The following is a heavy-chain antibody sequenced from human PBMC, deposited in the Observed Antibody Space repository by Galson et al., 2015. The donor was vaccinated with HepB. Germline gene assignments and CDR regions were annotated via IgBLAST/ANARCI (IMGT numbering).Heavy chain of an antibody. J-gene: IGHJ4*02. CDR1: GYPLTELS. D-gene: IGHD3-10*01. V-gene: IGHV1-24*01. CDR3: TSGPHHASGHEY. Sequence: SVKVSCKVSGYPLTELSIQWVRQAPGSGLDWMGGYDPEYGKTVYAQKFQDRVTMTEDTSTDTAYMELMSLTSEDTAVYYCTSGPHHASGHEYWGQGSLVTVSS. CDR2: YDPEYGKT.